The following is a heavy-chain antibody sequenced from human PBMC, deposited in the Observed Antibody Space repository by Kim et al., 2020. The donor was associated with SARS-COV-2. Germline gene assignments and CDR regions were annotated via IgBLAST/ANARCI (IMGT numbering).Heavy chain of an antibody. D-gene: IGHD4-17*01. CDR3: ARDYGDYDPDRVDY. V-gene: IGHV3-33*01. Sequence: GGSLRLSCAASGFTFSSYGMHWVRQAPGKGLEWVAVIWYDGSNKYYADSVKGRFTISRDNSKNTLYLQMNSLRAEDTAVYYCARDYGDYDPDRVDYWGQGTLVTVSS. J-gene: IGHJ4*02. CDR2: IWYDGSNK. CDR1: GFTFSSYG.